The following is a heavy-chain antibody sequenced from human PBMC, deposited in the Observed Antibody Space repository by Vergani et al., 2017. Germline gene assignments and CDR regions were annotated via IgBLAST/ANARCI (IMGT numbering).Heavy chain of an antibody. CDR1: GFTFNHYA. V-gene: IGHV3-23*01. D-gene: IGHD5-12*01. CDR3: AKANHRNSGYDYLYYYHAMDV. Sequence: EVQLLESGGDLVQPGGSLRLSCAASGFTFNHYAMNWVRQAPGKGLEWVSGIRGSGGSTYYAGSVKGRFTISRDSSKNTLYLQMNSLSAGDTAVYYCAKANHRNSGYDYLYYYHAMDVWGQGTTVTVSS. J-gene: IGHJ6*02. CDR2: IRGSGGST.